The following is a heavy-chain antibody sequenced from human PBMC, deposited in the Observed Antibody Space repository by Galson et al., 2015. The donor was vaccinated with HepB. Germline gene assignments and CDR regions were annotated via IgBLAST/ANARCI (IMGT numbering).Heavy chain of an antibody. J-gene: IGHJ3*02. D-gene: IGHD6-19*01. CDR1: GFTFSTYR. V-gene: IGHV3-48*01. Sequence: SLRLSCAASGFTFSTYRINWVRQAPGKGLEWVSYISSSSSTIYYAASVKGRFTISRDNAKNSLYLQMNSLRAEDTAVYYCARMIVVVAGTMDGFDIWGQGTMVTVSS. CDR2: ISSSSSTI. CDR3: ARMIVVVAGTMDGFDI.